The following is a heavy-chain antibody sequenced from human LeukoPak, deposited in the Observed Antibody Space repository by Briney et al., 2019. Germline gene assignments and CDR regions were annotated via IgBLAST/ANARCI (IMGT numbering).Heavy chain of an antibody. J-gene: IGHJ4*02. V-gene: IGHV3-30*04. Sequence: GGSLRLSCAASGFTFSSYAMHWVRQAPGKGLEWVAVISYDGSNKYYADSVKGRFTISRDNSKNTLYLQMNSLRAEDTAVYYCARDRGGSWYFIDYWGQGTLVTVSS. CDR1: GFTFSSYA. CDR3: ARDRGGSWYFIDY. CDR2: ISYDGSNK. D-gene: IGHD6-13*01.